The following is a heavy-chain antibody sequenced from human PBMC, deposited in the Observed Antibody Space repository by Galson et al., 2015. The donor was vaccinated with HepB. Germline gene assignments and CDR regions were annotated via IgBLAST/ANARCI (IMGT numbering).Heavy chain of an antibody. CDR1: GGSISSLSYY. CDR2: IYYSGTT. Sequence: SETLSLTCTVSGGSISSLSYYWVWIRQPPGKGLEWIGSIYYSGTTYYNPSLKSRVTISVDTSKNQFSLNLSSVTASDTAIYYCARHRITMIRGGLDPWGQGSLVTVSS. J-gene: IGHJ5*02. D-gene: IGHD3-10*01. V-gene: IGHV4-39*01. CDR3: ARHRITMIRGGLDP.